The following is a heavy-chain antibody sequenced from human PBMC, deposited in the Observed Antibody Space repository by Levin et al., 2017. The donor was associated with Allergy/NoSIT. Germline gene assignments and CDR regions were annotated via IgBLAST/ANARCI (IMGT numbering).Heavy chain of an antibody. J-gene: IGHJ6*02. CDR3: AKDSGGIGYYGIDV. CDR2: ISWNSGII. V-gene: IGHV3-9*01. CDR1: GFTFDDYA. Sequence: GGSLRLSCAASGFTFDDYAMHWVRQAPGKGLEWVSGISWNSGIIGYADSVKGRFTISRDNAKNSLYLQMKSLRAEDTALYYCAKDSGGIGYYGIDVWGQGTTVTVSS. D-gene: IGHD3-16*01.